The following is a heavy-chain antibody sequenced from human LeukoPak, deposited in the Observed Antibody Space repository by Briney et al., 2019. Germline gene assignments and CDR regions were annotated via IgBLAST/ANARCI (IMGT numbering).Heavy chain of an antibody. CDR2: IGVAGGNT. Sequence: SVKVSCKASGFTFSNSAIQWVRQARGQRLEWIGWIGVAGGNTNYAQTLQGRITITRDMSTSTAYMELTSLRSDDTAVYYCAAEIYGGNTDCCTFDFWGXGTPVTVSS. CDR1: GFTFSNSA. D-gene: IGHD4-23*01. J-gene: IGHJ3*01. V-gene: IGHV1-58*02. CDR3: AAEIYGGNTDCCTFDF.